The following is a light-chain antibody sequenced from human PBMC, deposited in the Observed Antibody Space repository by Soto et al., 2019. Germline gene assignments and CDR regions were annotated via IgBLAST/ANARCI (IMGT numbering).Light chain of an antibody. V-gene: IGKV2-28*01. CDR1: QSLLHSNGYNF. CDR2: LGS. CDR3: MQALQTWT. J-gene: IGKJ1*01. Sequence: VMTQSPLSLPVTPGEPASISCRSSQSLLHSNGYNFLNWYLQKPGQSPQLLIFLGSNRASGVPDRFSGSGSGTDFTLKISREEAEDVGVYYCMQALQTWTFGQGTKVEIK.